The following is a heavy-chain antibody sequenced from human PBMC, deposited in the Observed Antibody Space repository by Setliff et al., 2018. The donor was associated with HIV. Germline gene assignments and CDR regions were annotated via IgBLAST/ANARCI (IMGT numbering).Heavy chain of an antibody. Sequence: PGESLKISCRYYGYSFTSHWIGWVRQMPGKGLQWMGILYPGDSDTKYSPSFQGQFTISADRSISTVYLQWNSLKASDTAMYYCARSDSGDYSGFDFWGQGTLVTVSS. CDR1: GYSFTSHW. D-gene: IGHD1-26*01. V-gene: IGHV5-51*01. CDR2: LYPGDSDT. CDR3: ARSDSGDYSGFDF. J-gene: IGHJ5*01.